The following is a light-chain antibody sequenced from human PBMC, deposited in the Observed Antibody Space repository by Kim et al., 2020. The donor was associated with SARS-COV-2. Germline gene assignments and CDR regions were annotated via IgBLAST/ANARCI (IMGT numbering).Light chain of an antibody. Sequence: ASVGDRVTITCRASQSIHKWLAWYQQKPGTAPKLLIYDASDLEDGVPSRFNGNGSGTEFSLTIGSLQPDDFATYYCQQYNTALRTFGQGTKVDIK. CDR2: DAS. CDR3: QQYNTALRT. CDR1: QSIHKW. J-gene: IGKJ1*01. V-gene: IGKV1-5*01.